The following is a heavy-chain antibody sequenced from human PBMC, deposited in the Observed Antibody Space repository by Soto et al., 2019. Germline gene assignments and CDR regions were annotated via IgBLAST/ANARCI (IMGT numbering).Heavy chain of an antibody. J-gene: IGHJ6*02. Sequence: LRLSCAASGFTFSSYSMNWVRQAPGKGLEWVSSISSSSSYIYYADSVKGRFTISRDNAKNSLYLQMNSLRAEDTAVYYCARVDDSSGSFQPTYYYYGMDVWGQGTTVTVSS. CDR1: GFTFSSYS. CDR3: ARVDDSSGSFQPTYYYYGMDV. V-gene: IGHV3-21*01. D-gene: IGHD3-10*01. CDR2: ISSSSSYI.